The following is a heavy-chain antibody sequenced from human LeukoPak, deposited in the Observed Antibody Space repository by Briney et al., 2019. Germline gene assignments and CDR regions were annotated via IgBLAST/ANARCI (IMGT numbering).Heavy chain of an antibody. CDR1: GFTFSDYY. CDR3: ARDGYSPTSGYFPFDY. V-gene: IGHV3-11*01. Sequence: GGSLRLSCAASGFTFSDYYMSWIRQTPGKGLEWVSYISSSASTIYYADSVMGRFTISRDNAKNSLYLQMSSLRAEDTAVYYCARDGYSPTSGYFPFDYWGQGTQVTVSS. J-gene: IGHJ4*02. CDR2: ISSSASTI. D-gene: IGHD3-22*01.